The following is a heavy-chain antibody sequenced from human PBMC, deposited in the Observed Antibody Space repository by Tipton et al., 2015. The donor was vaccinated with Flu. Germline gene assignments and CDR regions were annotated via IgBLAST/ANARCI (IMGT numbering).Heavy chain of an antibody. D-gene: IGHD4-11*01. J-gene: IGHJ5*01. CDR3: ARRTFSNYVSEPKNWFDF. Sequence: TLSLTCSVSGDAVASDYYWGWIRQSPGKGLEWIGNIHRSGSSYSNPSLKSRVTMSVDRSKNQFSLKLTSVTAADTAVYFCARRTFSNYVSEPKNWFDFWGQGTLVTVSS. CDR1: GDAVASDYY. CDR2: IHRSGSS. V-gene: IGHV4-38-2*01.